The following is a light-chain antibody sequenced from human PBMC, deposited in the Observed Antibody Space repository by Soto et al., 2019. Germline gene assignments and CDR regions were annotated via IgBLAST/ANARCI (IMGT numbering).Light chain of an antibody. V-gene: IGLV1-51*02. Sequence: QPVLTQPPSVSAAPGQKVTISCSGSSSNIGNNYVSWYEQLPGTAPKLLIHENDKRPSGTPDRFSGSKSGTSATLGITGLQTGDEADYYCGTWDSSLSAAVFGGGTKLTVL. CDR1: SSNIGNNY. CDR3: GTWDSSLSAAV. J-gene: IGLJ3*02. CDR2: END.